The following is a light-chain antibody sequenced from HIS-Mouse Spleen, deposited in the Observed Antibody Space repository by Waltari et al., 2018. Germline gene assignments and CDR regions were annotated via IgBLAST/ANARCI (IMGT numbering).Light chain of an antibody. J-gene: IGLJ2*01. V-gene: IGLV2-14*03. CDR1: NSCGGGYNY. CDR2: DVS. CDR3: SSYTSSSTLV. Sequence: CTGTNSCGGGYNYVSWYQQHPGKAPKLMIYDVSNRPSGVSNRFSGSKSGNTASLTISGLQAEDEADYYCSSYTSSSTLVFGGGTKLTVL.